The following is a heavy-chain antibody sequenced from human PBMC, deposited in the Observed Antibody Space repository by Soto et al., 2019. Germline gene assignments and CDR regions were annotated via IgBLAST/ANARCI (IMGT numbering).Heavy chain of an antibody. D-gene: IGHD6-19*01. J-gene: IGHJ4*02. V-gene: IGHV1-69*02. CDR3: ARGDSTRGGWQGGYFDY. CDR2: IIPILGIA. CDR1: GGTFSSYT. Sequence: SVKVSCKASGGTFSSYTISWVRQAPGQGLEWMGRIIPILGIANYAQKFQGRVTITADKSTSTAYMELSSLRSEDTAVYYCARGDSTRGGWQGGYFDYWGQGNLVTVSS.